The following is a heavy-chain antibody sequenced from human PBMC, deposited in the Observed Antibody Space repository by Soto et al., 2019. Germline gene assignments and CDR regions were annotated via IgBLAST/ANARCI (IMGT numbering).Heavy chain of an antibody. Sequence: DVQLLESGGGLVQPGGSLRLTCAASGFTFRDYSLGWVRRAPGRGLECVSTLSGVGGITYYADSVKGRFTISRDNSENTLYLHMNTLKAEDTAVYYCARRPRSLVAPREFDYWGQGTLVTVSS. CDR2: LSGVGGIT. J-gene: IGHJ4*02. CDR3: ARRPRSLVAPREFDY. V-gene: IGHV3-23*01. D-gene: IGHD1-26*01. CDR1: GFTFRDYS.